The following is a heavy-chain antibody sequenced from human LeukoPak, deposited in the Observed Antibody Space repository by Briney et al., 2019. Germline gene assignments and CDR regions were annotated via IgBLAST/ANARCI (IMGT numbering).Heavy chain of an antibody. CDR1: GFTFSSYG. Sequence: PGGSLRLSCAASGFTFSSYGMHWVRQAPGKGLEGVAFIRYDGSKEYYADSVKVRFTISRDNSNTTLYLQMNSLRAEATAVYYCAKDESRWLVRLDFDHWGQGTLVTVSA. CDR3: AKDESRWLVRLDFDH. J-gene: IGHJ4*02. D-gene: IGHD6-19*01. V-gene: IGHV3-30*02. CDR2: IRYDGSKE.